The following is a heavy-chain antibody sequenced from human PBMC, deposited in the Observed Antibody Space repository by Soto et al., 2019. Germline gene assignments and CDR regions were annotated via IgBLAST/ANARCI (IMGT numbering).Heavy chain of an antibody. CDR2: ITSSSGYT. CDR1: GFTFSDYY. D-gene: IGHD5-18*01. V-gene: IGHV3-11*05. Sequence: QVQLVESGGGLVKPGGSLRLSCAASGFTFSDYYMSWIRQAPGKGLEWVSYITSSSGYTNYADAVKGRFTISRDNAKNTRYLQMNSLRAEDTAVYYGARAYSYHFGYWGQGTLVTVSS. CDR3: ARAYSYHFGY. J-gene: IGHJ4*02.